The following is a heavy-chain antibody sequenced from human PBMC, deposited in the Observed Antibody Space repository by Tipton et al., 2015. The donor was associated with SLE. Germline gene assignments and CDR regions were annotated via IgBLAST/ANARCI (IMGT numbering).Heavy chain of an antibody. J-gene: IGHJ6*03. CDR3: ARQLYTSYYYMDV. V-gene: IGHV3-74*01. CDR1: GFTFGPFW. Sequence: SLRLSCVASGFTFGPFWMHWVRQVPGEGLVWVSHIHGDGTTTNYADSVKGRFTISRDNAKNSLYLQMKSLRAEDTAVYYCARQLYTSYYYMDVWGKGTTVTVSS. CDR2: IHGDGTTT. D-gene: IGHD5-18*01.